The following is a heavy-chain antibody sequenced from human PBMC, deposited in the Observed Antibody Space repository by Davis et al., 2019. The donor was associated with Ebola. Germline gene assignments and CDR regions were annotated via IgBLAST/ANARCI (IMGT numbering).Heavy chain of an antibody. CDR3: ARDPLSVAANSFGMDV. CDR1: GYTFTSYD. D-gene: IGHD2-15*01. V-gene: IGHV1-8*01. Sequence: AASVKVSCKASGYTFTSYDINWVRQATGQGLEWMGWMNPNSGKTGYAQKFQGRVTMTRNTSISTAYMELSSLRSEDTAVYYCARDPLSVAANSFGMDVWGQGTTVTVSS. J-gene: IGHJ6*02. CDR2: MNPNSGKT.